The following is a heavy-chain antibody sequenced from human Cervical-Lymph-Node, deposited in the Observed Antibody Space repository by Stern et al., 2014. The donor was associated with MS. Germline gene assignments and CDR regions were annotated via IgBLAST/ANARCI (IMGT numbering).Heavy chain of an antibody. J-gene: IGHJ4*02. Sequence: QLVESGGDLVQPGTSLRLSCGGSAITFKDHAMHWVRLAPGKGLEWVSGIYWSGVTGYADSVKARFTVSRDNAKSSLYLQMNGLRAEDTAIYYCIKDILPGGLDYWGQGTLVTVSS. CDR3: IKDILPGGLDY. D-gene: IGHD2-15*01. CDR2: IYWSGVT. V-gene: IGHV3-9*01. CDR1: AITFKDHA.